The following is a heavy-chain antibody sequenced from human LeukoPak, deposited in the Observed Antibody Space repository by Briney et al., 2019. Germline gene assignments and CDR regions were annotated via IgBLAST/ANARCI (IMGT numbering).Heavy chain of an antibody. V-gene: IGHV4-34*01. CDR3: ARGGRLGLYYYGMDV. J-gene: IGHJ6*04. CDR2: INHSGST. D-gene: IGHD3-16*01. Sequence: KPSETLSLTCAVYGGSFSGYYWSWIRQPPGKGLEWIGEINHSGSTNYNPSHKSRVTISVDTSKNQFSLKLSSVTAADTAVYYCARGGRLGLYYYGMDVWGKGTTVTVSS. CDR1: GGSFSGYY.